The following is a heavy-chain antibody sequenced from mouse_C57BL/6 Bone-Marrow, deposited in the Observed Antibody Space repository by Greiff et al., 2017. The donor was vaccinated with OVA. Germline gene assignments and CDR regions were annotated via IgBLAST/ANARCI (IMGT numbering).Heavy chain of an antibody. D-gene: IGHD2-4*01. Sequence: QVQLQQPGAELVKPGASVKLSCKASGYTFTSYWMHWVKQRPGRGLEWIGRIDPNSGGTKYNEKFKSKATLTVDKPSSTAYMQLSSLTSEDSAVYYCARIYYDYDVDWFAYWGQGTLVTVSA. J-gene: IGHJ3*01. V-gene: IGHV1-72*01. CDR1: GYTFTSYW. CDR3: ARIYYDYDVDWFAY. CDR2: IDPNSGGT.